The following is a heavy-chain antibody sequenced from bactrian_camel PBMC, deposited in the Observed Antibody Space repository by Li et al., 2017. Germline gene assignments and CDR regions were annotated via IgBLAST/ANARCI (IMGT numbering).Heavy chain of an antibody. V-gene: IGHV3S53*01. CDR1: GYITSRYC. CDR2: IDSDART. D-gene: IGHD6*01. Sequence: VQLVESGGGSVQAGGSLILSCAASGYITSRYCIGWFRQAPGKEREGVAAIDSDARTRYADSVKGRFTVSKDNTKNTMYLQMNSLKPEDTGLYFCAARVCYYGTSIVFSSSSYTYWGQGTQVTVS. CDR3: AARVCYYGTSIVFSSSSYTY. J-gene: IGHJ4*01.